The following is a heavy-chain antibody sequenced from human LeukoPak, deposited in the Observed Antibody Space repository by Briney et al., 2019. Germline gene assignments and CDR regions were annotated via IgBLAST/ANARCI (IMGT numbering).Heavy chain of an antibody. CDR3: ARGRGVGAIHTPGSLYYFDY. J-gene: IGHJ4*02. CDR2: INHSGST. CDR1: GGSFSGYY. D-gene: IGHD1-26*01. V-gene: IGHV4-34*01. Sequence: SETLSLTCAVYGGSFSGYYWSWTRQPPGKGLEWIGEINHSGSTNYNPSLKSRVTISVDTSKNQFSLKLSSVTAADTAVYYCARGRGVGAIHTPGSLYYFDYWGQGTLVTVSS.